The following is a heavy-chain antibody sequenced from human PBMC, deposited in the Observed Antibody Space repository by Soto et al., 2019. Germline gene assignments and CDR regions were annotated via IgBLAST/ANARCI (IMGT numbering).Heavy chain of an antibody. CDR3: AREVAEQWLANGKYYFDY. CDR2: IYYSGST. V-gene: IGHV4-31*03. D-gene: IGHD6-19*01. Sequence: SETLSLTCTVSGGSISSGGYYWSWIRQHPGKGLEWIGYIYYSGSTYYNPSLKSRVTISVDTSKNQFSLKLSSVTAADTAVYYCAREVAEQWLANGKYYFDYWGQGTLVTVSS. CDR1: GGSISSGGYY. J-gene: IGHJ4*02.